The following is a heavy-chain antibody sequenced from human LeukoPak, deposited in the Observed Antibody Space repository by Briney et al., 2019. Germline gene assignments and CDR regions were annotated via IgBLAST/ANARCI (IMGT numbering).Heavy chain of an antibody. V-gene: IGHV3-30*02. CDR3: ARDYYYVSGSFDAFDI. CDR1: GFTFSSYG. CDR2: IRYDGSNK. J-gene: IGHJ3*02. D-gene: IGHD3-10*01. Sequence: GGSLRLSCAASGFTFSSYGMHWVRQAPGKGLEWVAFIRYDGSNKYYVDSVKGRFTISRDNAKNTLYLQMNSLRAEDTAVYYCARDYYYVSGSFDAFDIWGQGTMVTVSS.